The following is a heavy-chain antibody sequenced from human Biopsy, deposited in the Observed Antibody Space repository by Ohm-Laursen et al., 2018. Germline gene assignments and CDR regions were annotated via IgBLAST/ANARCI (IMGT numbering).Heavy chain of an antibody. Sequence: GSLRLSCAASGFTFSRSVMRWVRQAPGKGLMWVSRIHGDERSATYAEPVKGRFTISRDNAKNTLHLQMNSLRAEDTAVYYCTGDSGGLGDYWGQGTRVTVSS. V-gene: IGHV3-74*03. D-gene: IGHD2-8*02. CDR3: TGDSGGLGDY. CDR2: IHGDERSA. J-gene: IGHJ4*02. CDR1: GFTFSRSV.